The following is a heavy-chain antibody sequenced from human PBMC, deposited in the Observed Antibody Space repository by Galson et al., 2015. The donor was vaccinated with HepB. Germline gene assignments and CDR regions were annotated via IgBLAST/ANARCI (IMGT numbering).Heavy chain of an antibody. CDR3: ARDPPGPYGSGSYSYCMDV. D-gene: IGHD3-10*01. V-gene: IGHV3-30-3*01. CDR2: ISYDGSNK. Sequence: SLRLSCAASGFTFSSYAMHWVRQAPGKGLEWVAVISYDGSNKYYADSVKGRFTISRDNSKNTLYLQMNSLRAEDTAVYYCARDPPGPYGSGSYSYCMDVWGQGTTVTVSS. CDR1: GFTFSSYA. J-gene: IGHJ6*02.